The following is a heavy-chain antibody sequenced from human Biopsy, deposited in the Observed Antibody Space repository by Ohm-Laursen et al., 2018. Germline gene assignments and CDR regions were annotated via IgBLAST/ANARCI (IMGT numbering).Heavy chain of an antibody. D-gene: IGHD3-16*02. J-gene: IGHJ3*01. V-gene: IGHV1-2*02. CDR1: GYTFTDYF. CDR2: ISPSSGGT. CDR3: ARDIMSPIGGLVARSDVFDV. Sequence: ASVKVSCNASGYTFTDYFLHWVRQAPGQGPEWMGWISPSSGGTNYAQKFQGRVTMIRDTSATTGYMELSSLRSDDTAVYYCARDIMSPIGGLVARSDVFDVWGQGTMVTVSS.